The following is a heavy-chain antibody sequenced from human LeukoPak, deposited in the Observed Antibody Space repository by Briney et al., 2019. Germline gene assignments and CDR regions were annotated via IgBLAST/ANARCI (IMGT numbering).Heavy chain of an antibody. CDR2: IYYSGST. Sequence: PSETLSLTCTVSGGSISSSSYYWGWIRQPPGKGLEWIGSIYYSGSTYYNPSLKSRVTISVDTSKNQFSLKLSSVTAADTAVYYCARDGHVDNPFDYWGQGTLVTVSS. CDR1: GGSISSSSYY. J-gene: IGHJ4*02. CDR3: ARDGHVDNPFDY. D-gene: IGHD5-12*01. V-gene: IGHV4-39*07.